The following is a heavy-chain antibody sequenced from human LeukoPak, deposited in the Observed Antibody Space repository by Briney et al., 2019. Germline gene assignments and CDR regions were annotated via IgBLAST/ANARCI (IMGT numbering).Heavy chain of an antibody. J-gene: IGHJ4*02. Sequence: EGSLRLSCAASGFTFSSYAMSSVRQAPGEGLEWVSAISGSGGSTYYADSVKGRFTISRDNSRNTLYLQMNSLRAEDTAVYYCARETNNSGFDYWGQGTLVTVSS. CDR1: GFTFSSYA. V-gene: IGHV3-23*01. D-gene: IGHD1/OR15-1a*01. CDR3: ARETNNSGFDY. CDR2: ISGSGGST.